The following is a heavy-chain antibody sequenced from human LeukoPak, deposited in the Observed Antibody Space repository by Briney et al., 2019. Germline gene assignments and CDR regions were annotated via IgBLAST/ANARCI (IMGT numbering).Heavy chain of an antibody. Sequence: GGSLRLSCAASGFTFSSYAMHWVRQAPGKGLEWVAVISYDGSNKYYADSVKGRFTISRDNSKNTLYLQMNSLRAEDTAVYYCARDFLAPADGPPSYGKDVWGKGTTVTVSS. CDR1: GFTFSSYA. D-gene: IGHD2-2*01. CDR3: ARDFLAPADGPPSYGKDV. J-gene: IGHJ6*04. CDR2: ISYDGSNK. V-gene: IGHV3-30*04.